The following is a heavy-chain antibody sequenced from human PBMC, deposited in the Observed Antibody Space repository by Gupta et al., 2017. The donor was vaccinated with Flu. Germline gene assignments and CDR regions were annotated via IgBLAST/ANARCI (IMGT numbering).Heavy chain of an antibody. Sequence: EVQLVESGGGLVQPGGSLRLSCAASVFTFRSYWMSWVRQAPGKGLEWVANKKQDGSEKYYVDSVKGRFTISRDNAKNALYLQMNSLRAEDTAVYYCARPPAEWLRSLGYYFDYWGQGTLVTVSS. D-gene: IGHD5-12*01. CDR2: KKQDGSEK. CDR3: ARPPAEWLRSLGYYFDY. CDR1: VFTFRSYW. J-gene: IGHJ4*02. V-gene: IGHV3-7*04.